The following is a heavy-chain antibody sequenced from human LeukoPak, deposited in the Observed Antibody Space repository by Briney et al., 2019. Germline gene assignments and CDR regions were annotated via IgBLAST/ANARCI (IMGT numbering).Heavy chain of an antibody. J-gene: IGHJ3*02. CDR1: GFTFS. V-gene: IGHV3-30-3*01. CDR3: AREMYSGMYNDAFDI. D-gene: IGHD1-26*01. Sequence: QPGGSLRLSCAASGFTFSIHWVRQPPGKGLEWVAVISFDGSNKYYADSVKGRFTISRDNSKNTLYLQMNSLRAEDTAVYYCAREMYSGMYNDAFDIWGQGTKVTVSS. CDR2: ISFDGSNK.